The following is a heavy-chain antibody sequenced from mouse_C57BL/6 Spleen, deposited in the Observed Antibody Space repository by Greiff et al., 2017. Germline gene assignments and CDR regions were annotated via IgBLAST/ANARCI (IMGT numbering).Heavy chain of an antibody. Sequence: VKLQQPGAELVMPGASVKLSCKASGYTFTSYWMHWVKQRPGQGLEWIGEIDPSDSYTNYNQKFKGKSTLTVDKSSSTAYMQLSSLTSEDSAVYYCARSYDGYLFWGQGTTLTVSS. CDR3: ARSYDGYLF. CDR2: IDPSDSYT. J-gene: IGHJ2*01. D-gene: IGHD2-3*01. CDR1: GYTFTSYW. V-gene: IGHV1-69*01.